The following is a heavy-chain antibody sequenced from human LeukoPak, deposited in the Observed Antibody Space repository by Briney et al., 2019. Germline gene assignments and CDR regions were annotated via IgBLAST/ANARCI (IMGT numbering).Heavy chain of an antibody. CDR3: ARDPGDYYYYGMDV. Sequence: SETLSLTCTVSGDSISRSTYYWAWIRQPPGKGLEWIGYIYYSGSTYYNPSLKSRVTISVDTSKNQFSLKLSSVTAADTAVYYCARDPGDYYYYGMDVWGQGTTVTVSS. CDR2: IYYSGST. V-gene: IGHV4-30-4*08. J-gene: IGHJ6*02. CDR1: GDSISRSTYY.